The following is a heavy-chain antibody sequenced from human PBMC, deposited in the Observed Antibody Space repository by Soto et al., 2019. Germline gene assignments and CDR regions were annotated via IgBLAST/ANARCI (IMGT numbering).Heavy chain of an antibody. V-gene: IGHV3-23*01. D-gene: IGHD3-16*01. CDR1: GFTFSSYA. CDR2: ISGSGGST. Sequence: EVQLLESGGGLVQPGGSLRLSCAASGFTFSSYAMSWVRQAPGKGLEWDSAISGSGGSTYYADSVKGRFTISRDNSKSTLYLQMNSLRAEDTAVYYCAKSDRGWFGPFDPWGQGTLVTVSS. CDR3: AKSDRGWFGPFDP. J-gene: IGHJ5*02.